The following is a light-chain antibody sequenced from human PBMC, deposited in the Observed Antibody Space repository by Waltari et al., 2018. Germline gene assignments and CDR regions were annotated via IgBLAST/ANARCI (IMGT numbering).Light chain of an antibody. CDR3: QQYYSKPLA. CDR1: QSVLNSYNNKNP. CDR2: WAS. V-gene: IGKV4-1*01. J-gene: IGKJ4*01. Sequence: DIVMTQSPDSLTVSLGERATMKCKSSQSVLNSYNNKNPLDWYQQKPRQPPKLLLYWASTRESGVPDRFNGGGSGTDFTVTISSLQAEDVAVYYCQQYYSKPLAFGGGTTVEIK.